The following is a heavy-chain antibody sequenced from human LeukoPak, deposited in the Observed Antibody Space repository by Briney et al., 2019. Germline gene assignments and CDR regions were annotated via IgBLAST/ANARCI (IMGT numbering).Heavy chain of an antibody. V-gene: IGHV4-59*12. CDR3: ATNSLLRYFDWYAFDI. D-gene: IGHD3-9*01. CDR2: IYYSGST. CDR1: GGSISSYY. Sequence: SETLSLTCTVSGGSISSYYWSWIRQPPGKGLGWIGYIYYSGSTNYNPSLESRVTISVDTSKNQFSLKLSSVTAADTAVYYCATNSLLRYFDWYAFDIWGQGTMVTVSS. J-gene: IGHJ3*02.